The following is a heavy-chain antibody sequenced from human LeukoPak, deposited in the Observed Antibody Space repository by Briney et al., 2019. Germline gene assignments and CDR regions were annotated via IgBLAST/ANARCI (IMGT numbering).Heavy chain of an antibody. CDR3: AKDVDIAARYNWFDP. CDR2: ISGSGGST. V-gene: IGHV3-23*01. D-gene: IGHD6-6*01. J-gene: IGHJ5*02. CDR1: GFTFSSYA. Sequence: PGGSLRLSCAASGFTFSSYAMSWVRQAPGKGLEWVSAISGSGGSTYYADSVKGRFTISSDNSKNTLYLQMNSLRAEDTAVYYCAKDVDIAARYNWFDPWGQGTLVTVSS.